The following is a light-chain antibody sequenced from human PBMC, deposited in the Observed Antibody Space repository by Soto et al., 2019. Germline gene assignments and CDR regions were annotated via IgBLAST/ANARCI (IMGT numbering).Light chain of an antibody. Sequence: QSVLTQPPSASGTPGQRVTISCSGSSSNIGINTGNWYQQLPGTAPKLLIYDNNKRPSGVPDRCSGSKSGTSASLAISGRQSEDEADYYCAACDDSLNGWVFGGGTKLTVL. V-gene: IGLV1-44*01. CDR2: DNN. J-gene: IGLJ3*02. CDR1: SSNIGINT. CDR3: AACDDSLNGWV.